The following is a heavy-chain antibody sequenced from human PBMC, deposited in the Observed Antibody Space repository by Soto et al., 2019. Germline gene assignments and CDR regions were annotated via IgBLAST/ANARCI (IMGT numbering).Heavy chain of an antibody. Sequence: QVQLVESGGGVVQPGRSLRLSCAASGFTFSSYGMHWVRQAPGKGLEWVAVISYDGSNKYYADSVKGRFTISRDNSKNTLYLQMNSLRAEDTAVYYCAKDRWKVTAILQHWGQGTLVTVSS. CDR1: GFTFSSYG. J-gene: IGHJ1*01. V-gene: IGHV3-30*18. D-gene: IGHD2-21*02. CDR3: AKDRWKVTAILQH. CDR2: ISYDGSNK.